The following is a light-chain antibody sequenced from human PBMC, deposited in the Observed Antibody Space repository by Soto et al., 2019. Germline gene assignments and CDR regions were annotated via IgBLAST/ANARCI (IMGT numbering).Light chain of an antibody. CDR3: QSYDSSLSVVL. CDR2: GNS. J-gene: IGLJ2*01. CDR1: SSNIGAGYD. Sequence: QSVLTQPPSVSGAPGQRVTISCTGSSSNIGAGYDVHWYQQLPGTAPKLLIYGNSNRPSGVPDRFSGSKSGTSASLAITGLQAEDEADYYCQSYDSSLSVVLFGGGTKVT. V-gene: IGLV1-40*01.